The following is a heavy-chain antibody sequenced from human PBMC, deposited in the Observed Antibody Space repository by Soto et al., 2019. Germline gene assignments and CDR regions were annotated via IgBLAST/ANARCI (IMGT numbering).Heavy chain of an antibody. CDR1: GGSFSGYY. CDR2: INHSGST. J-gene: IGHJ4*02. V-gene: IGHV4-34*01. CDR3: ARARSIYSSSLDY. Sequence: QVQLQQWGAGLLKPSETLSLTCAVYGGSFSGYYWSWIRQPPGKGLEWIGEINHSGSTNYNPSLKSRLSISVDTSKNQFSLKLSSVTAADRAVYYCARARSIYSSSLDYWGQGTLVTVSS. D-gene: IGHD6-13*01.